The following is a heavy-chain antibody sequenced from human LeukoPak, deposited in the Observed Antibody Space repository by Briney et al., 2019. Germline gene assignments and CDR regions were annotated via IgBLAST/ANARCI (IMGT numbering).Heavy chain of an antibody. Sequence: QSGGSLRLSCAASGFTFSSYGMPWVRQAPGKGLEWVAVISYDGSNKYYADSVKGRFTISRDNSKNTLCLQMNSLRAEDTAVYYCAKDKPLDYYDSSGVLDYWGQGTLVTVSS. CDR1: GFTFSSYG. CDR3: AKDKPLDYYDSSGVLDY. CDR2: ISYDGSNK. V-gene: IGHV3-30*18. J-gene: IGHJ4*02. D-gene: IGHD3-22*01.